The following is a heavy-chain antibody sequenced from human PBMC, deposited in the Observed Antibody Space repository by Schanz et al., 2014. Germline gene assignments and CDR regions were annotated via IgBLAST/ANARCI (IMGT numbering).Heavy chain of an antibody. D-gene: IGHD7-27*01. CDR1: GFTFSRHA. J-gene: IGHJ4*02. CDR3: AKYGGELGVSFEY. CDR2: IKQDGSEK. V-gene: IGHV3-7*01. Sequence: EVQLVESGGGLVQPGGSLRLSCAASGFTFSRHAMHWVRQAAGKGLEWVANIKQDGSEKYYVDSVKGRFTISRDNAKNSLYLQMNSLRPEDTAVYYCAKYGGELGVSFEYWGQGTLVTVSS.